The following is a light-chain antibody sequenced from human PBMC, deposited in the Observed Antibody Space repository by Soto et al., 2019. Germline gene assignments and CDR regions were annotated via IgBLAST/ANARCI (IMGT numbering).Light chain of an antibody. CDR3: SAHGGTNPYV. J-gene: IGLJ1*01. Sequence: QSALTQPPSASGSPGQSVAISCTGTASDIGGYTFVSWYQQHPGKAPKLLIYKRPSGVPDRFSGSKSGNTASLTVSGLQAEDEADYYCSAHGGTNPYVFGTGTKLTVL. V-gene: IGLV2-8*01. CDR1: ASDIGGYTF.